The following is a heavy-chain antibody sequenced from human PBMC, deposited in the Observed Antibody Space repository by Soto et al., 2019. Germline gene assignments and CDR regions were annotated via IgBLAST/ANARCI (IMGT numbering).Heavy chain of an antibody. CDR1: GFTFSSYS. D-gene: IGHD3-3*01. V-gene: IGHV3-48*01. Sequence: GGSLRLSCAASGFTFSSYSMNWVRQAPGKGLEWVSYISSSSSTIYYADSVKGRFTISRDNAKNSLYLQMNSLRAEDTAVYYCARLPLTTTYYYYDYMDVSGKGTTVTGSS. CDR2: ISSSSSTI. J-gene: IGHJ6*03. CDR3: ARLPLTTTYYYYDYMDV.